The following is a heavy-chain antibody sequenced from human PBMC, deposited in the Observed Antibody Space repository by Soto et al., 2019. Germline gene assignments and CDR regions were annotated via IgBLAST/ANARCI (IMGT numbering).Heavy chain of an antibody. CDR1: GGSVSSGFYY. D-gene: IGHD6-19*01. CDR3: ARGSDWPHNWFDS. CDR2: MAYSGDA. J-gene: IGHJ5*01. V-gene: IGHV4-61*03. Sequence: QVHLQESGPGLVKPSEALSLTCTVSGGSVSSGFYYWSWIRQAPGKGLEWIGCMAYSGDANYHPSIQSRRSIPVATAKTHCSLRLASVTAADPAVYFCARGSDWPHNWFDSWGPGTLVIVSS.